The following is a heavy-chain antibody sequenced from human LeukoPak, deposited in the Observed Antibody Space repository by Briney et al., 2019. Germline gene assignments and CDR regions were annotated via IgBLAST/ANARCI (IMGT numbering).Heavy chain of an antibody. V-gene: IGHV4-59*01. CDR3: AGTGGQQLADFDY. D-gene: IGHD6-6*01. CDR1: GGSISSYY. J-gene: IGHJ4*02. CDR2: IYYSGST. Sequence: SETLSLTCTVSGGSISSYYWSWIRQPPGKGLEWIGYIYYSGSTNYNPSLKSRVTISVDTSKNQFSLKLSSVTAADTAVYYCAGTGGQQLADFDYWGQGTLVTVSS.